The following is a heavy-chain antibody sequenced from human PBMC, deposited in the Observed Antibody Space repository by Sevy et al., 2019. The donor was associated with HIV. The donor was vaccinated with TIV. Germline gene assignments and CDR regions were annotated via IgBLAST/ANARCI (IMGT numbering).Heavy chain of an antibody. V-gene: IGHV3-30*02. D-gene: IGHD6-19*01. CDR3: AKDHTPYSSGWSDFDY. Sequence: GGSLRLSCAASGFTFSSYGMHWVRQAPGKGLEWVAFIRYDGSNKYYADSVKGRFTISRDNSKNTLYLQMNSLRAEDTAVYYCAKDHTPYSSGWSDFDYWGQGTLVTVSS. CDR2: IRYDGSNK. J-gene: IGHJ4*02. CDR1: GFTFSSYG.